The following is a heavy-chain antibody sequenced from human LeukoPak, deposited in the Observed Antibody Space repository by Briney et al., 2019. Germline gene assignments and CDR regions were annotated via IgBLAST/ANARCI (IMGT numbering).Heavy chain of an antibody. CDR3: AKDIGQQLVLDY. V-gene: IGHV3-30*02. CDR1: GFTFSSYG. Sequence: PGGSLRLSCAASGFTFSSYGMHWVRQAPGKGLEWVAFIRYDGSNKYYADSVKGRFTISRDNSKNTLYLQMNSLRAEDTAVYYCAKDIGQQLVLDYWGQGTLVTVSS. D-gene: IGHD6-13*01. CDR2: IRYDGSNK. J-gene: IGHJ4*02.